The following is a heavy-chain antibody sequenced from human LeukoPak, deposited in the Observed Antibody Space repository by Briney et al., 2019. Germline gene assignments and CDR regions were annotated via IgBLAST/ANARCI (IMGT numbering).Heavy chain of an antibody. Sequence: PSETLSLTCTVSGGSINSYYWSWIRQPPGKGLEWIGYIYYSGSTNYNPSLKSRVTISVDTSNNKFSLKLTSLTAADTAVYYCVRHLSAGRPAFAIWVQGTMVTVSS. CDR2: IYYSGST. CDR1: GGSINSYY. J-gene: IGHJ3*02. V-gene: IGHV4-59*08. D-gene: IGHD2-15*01. CDR3: VRHLSAGRPAFAI.